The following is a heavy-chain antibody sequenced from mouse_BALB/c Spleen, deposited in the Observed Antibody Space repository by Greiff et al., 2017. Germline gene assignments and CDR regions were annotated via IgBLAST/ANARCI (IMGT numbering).Heavy chain of an antibody. V-gene: IGHV1S126*01. CDR2: IDPSDSET. J-gene: IGHJ2*01. CDR3: ARYQLGPFDY. D-gene: IGHD4-1*02. Sequence: VQLQESGPQLVRPGASVKISCKASGYSFTSYWMHWVKQRPGQGLEWIGMIDPSDSETRLNQKFKDKATLTVDKSSSTAYMQLSSPTSEDSAVYYCARYQLGPFDYWGQGTTLTVSS. CDR1: GYSFTSYW.